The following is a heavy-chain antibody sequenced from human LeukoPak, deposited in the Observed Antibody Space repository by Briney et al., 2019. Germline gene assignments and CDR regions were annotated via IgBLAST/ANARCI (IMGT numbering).Heavy chain of an antibody. J-gene: IGHJ4*02. Sequence: PGGSLRLSCAASGFTFSSYAMSWVRQAPGKGLEWVSAISGSGGSTYYADSVKGRFTISRDNSKNTLYLQMNSLRAEDTAVYYCAKGYCSSTSCYTRVGDVFDYWGQGTLVTVSS. CDR3: AKGYCSSTSCYTRVGDVFDY. D-gene: IGHD2-2*02. V-gene: IGHV3-23*01. CDR2: ISGSGGST. CDR1: GFTFSSYA.